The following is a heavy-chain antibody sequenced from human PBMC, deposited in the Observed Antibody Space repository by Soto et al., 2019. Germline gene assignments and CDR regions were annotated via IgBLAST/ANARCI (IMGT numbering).Heavy chain of an antibody. CDR1: GFTFSSYA. V-gene: IGHV3-30-3*01. J-gene: IGHJ4*02. CDR3: ARDPRDVAVAGGY. CDR2: ISYDGSNK. Sequence: GGSLRLSCAASGFTFSSYAMHWVRQAPGKGLEWVAVISYDGSNKYYADSVKGRFTISRDNSKNTLYLQMNSLRAEDTAVYYCARDPRDVAVAGGYWGQGTLVTVSS. D-gene: IGHD6-19*01.